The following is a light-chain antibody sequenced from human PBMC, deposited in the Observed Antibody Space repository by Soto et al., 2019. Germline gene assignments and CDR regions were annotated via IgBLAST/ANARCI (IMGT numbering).Light chain of an antibody. CDR2: EVT. Sequence: QSVLTQPASVSGSPGQSITISCTGTSSDVGDYPYVSWYQQHPGKVPKLIIYEVTNRPSGVSGRFSGSKSENTASLTISGLQAEGEADYYCSSYSRTNTLVFGSGTKLTVL. CDR1: SSDVGDYPY. J-gene: IGLJ1*01. CDR3: SSYSRTNTLV. V-gene: IGLV2-14*01.